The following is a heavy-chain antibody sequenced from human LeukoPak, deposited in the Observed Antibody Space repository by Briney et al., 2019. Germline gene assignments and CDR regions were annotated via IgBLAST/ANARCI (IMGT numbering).Heavy chain of an antibody. CDR1: GFTVSSNY. V-gene: IGHV3-66*01. Sequence: PGGSLRLSCAASGFTVSSNYMTWVRQAPGKGLEWVSVIYVGGNTYYADSVKGRFTISRDNSKNTLYLQMNSLRAEDTAVYYCARVGGDSWSGYYIWGQGTLVTASS. CDR3: ARVGGDSWSGYYI. J-gene: IGHJ4*02. CDR2: IYVGGNT. D-gene: IGHD3-3*01.